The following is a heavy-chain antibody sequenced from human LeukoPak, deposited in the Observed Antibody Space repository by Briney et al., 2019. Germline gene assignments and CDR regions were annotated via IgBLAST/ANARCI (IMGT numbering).Heavy chain of an antibody. CDR1: GYSFNTYW. J-gene: IGHJ3*01. CDR2: IYPGDSDT. Sequence: GESLKISCKGSGYSFNTYWIGWVRQMPGKGLEWMGTIYPGDSDTRYRPSFQGQVTISADKSISTAYLRWRSLKASDTAMYYCARRDARHDAFDVWGQGTMVTVAS. V-gene: IGHV5-51*01. CDR3: ARRDARHDAFDV.